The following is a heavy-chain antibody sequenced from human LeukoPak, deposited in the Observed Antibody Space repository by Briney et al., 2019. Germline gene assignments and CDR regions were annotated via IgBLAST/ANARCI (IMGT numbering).Heavy chain of an antibody. CDR1: GFKFDDYG. Sequence: GGSLRLSCTASGFKFDDYGMTWVRQAPGKGLEWVSDINWNGDSRGYAHSVRGRFTIYRDNSKNSLYLQMNSLRAEDTAVYYCAKDRSGWYERLDYWGQGTLVTVSS. D-gene: IGHD6-19*01. J-gene: IGHJ4*02. CDR3: AKDRSGWYERLDY. V-gene: IGHV3-20*04. CDR2: INWNGDSR.